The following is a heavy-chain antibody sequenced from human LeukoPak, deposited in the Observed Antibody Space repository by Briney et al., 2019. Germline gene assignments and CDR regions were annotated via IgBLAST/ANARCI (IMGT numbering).Heavy chain of an antibody. D-gene: IGHD4/OR15-4a*01. CDR2: IRYGGTNE. J-gene: IGHJ3*01. V-gene: IGHV3-30*02. CDR3: AKSRAPTANPDAFDV. CDR1: GFTFSNYG. Sequence: GGSLRLSCSGSGFTFSNYGIHWVRQAPGKGLEWVAFIRYGGTNEYYADSVKGRFTISRDNSKRSLYLQMNSLKPDDTGVYYCAKSRAPTANPDAFDVWGQGTMVTVSS.